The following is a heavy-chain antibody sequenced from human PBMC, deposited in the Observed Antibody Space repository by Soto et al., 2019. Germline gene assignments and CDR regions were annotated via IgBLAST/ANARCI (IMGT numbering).Heavy chain of an antibody. V-gene: IGHV3-23*01. Sequence: EVQLLESGGGLVQPGGSLRLSCAASGFTFSSYAMSWVRQAPGKGLEWVSAISGSGGSIYYAESVKGRFTISRDNSKNTLYLQMNSLRADDTAVYYCAKRGTVTIGELDYWGQGTLVTVSS. CDR3: AKRGTVTIGELDY. CDR2: ISGSGGSI. J-gene: IGHJ4*02. D-gene: IGHD4-17*01. CDR1: GFTFSSYA.